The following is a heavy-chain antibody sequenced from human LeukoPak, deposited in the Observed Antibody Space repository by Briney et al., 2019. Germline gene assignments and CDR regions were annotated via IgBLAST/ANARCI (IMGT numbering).Heavy chain of an antibody. CDR3: AKDGAASTYFDY. V-gene: IGHV3-33*06. D-gene: IGHD4/OR15-4a*01. J-gene: IGHJ4*02. Sequence: TGGSLRLSCAASGFMFSNFAMSWVRQAPGKGLEWVAVMWYDGTTKYYADSVKGRFTISRDNSKNTLYLQMDSLRAEDTAVYYCAKDGAASTYFDYWGPGTLVTVSS. CDR1: GFMFSNFA. CDR2: MWYDGTTK.